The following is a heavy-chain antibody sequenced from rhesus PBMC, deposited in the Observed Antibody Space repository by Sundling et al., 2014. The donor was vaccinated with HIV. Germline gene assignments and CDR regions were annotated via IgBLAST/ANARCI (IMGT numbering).Heavy chain of an antibody. D-gene: IGHD5-24*01. Sequence: EVQLLESGGGLVQPGGSLRLSCVASGFTFSDHYMDWVRQAPGKGLEWVSTISGSSSTTLYPDSVKGRFTVSRDNAKNTVYLQMNSLRAEDTAVYYCATVLYSGYSWHGLDSWGQGVAVTVSS. V-gene: IGHV3-110*01. CDR1: GFTFSDHY. J-gene: IGHJ6*01. CDR2: ISGSSSTT. CDR3: ATVLYSGYSWHGLDS.